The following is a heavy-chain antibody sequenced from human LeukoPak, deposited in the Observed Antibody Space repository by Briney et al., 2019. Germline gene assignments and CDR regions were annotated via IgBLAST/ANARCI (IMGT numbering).Heavy chain of an antibody. D-gene: IGHD6-13*01. CDR1: GGSISTYY. V-gene: IGHV4-4*07. J-gene: IGHJ6*03. CDR2: IYTSGST. Sequence: SETLSLTCTVSGGSISTYYWTWIRQPAGKGLEWIGRIYTSGSTNYNPSLKSRVTMSVDTSKNQFSLKLSSVTAADTAVYYCARGSTYSSKWYSGYYYYMDVWGKGTTVTISS. CDR3: ARGSTYSSKWYSGYYYYMDV.